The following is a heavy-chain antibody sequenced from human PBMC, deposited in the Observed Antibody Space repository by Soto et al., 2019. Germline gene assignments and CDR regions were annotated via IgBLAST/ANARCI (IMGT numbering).Heavy chain of an antibody. CDR2: MNPNSGNT. J-gene: IGHJ6*02. CDR3: ARKDCSSTSCYTRAYGMDV. CDR1: GYTFTSYD. Sequence: ASVKVSCKASGYTFTSYDINWVRQATGQGLEWMGGMNPNSGNTGYAQKFQSRVTMTRNTSISTAYMELSSLRSEDTAVYYCARKDCSSTSCYTRAYGMDVWGQGTTVTVSS. V-gene: IGHV1-8*01. D-gene: IGHD2-2*02.